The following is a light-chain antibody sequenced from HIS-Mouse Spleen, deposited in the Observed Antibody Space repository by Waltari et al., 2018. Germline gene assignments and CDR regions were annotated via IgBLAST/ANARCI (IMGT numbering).Light chain of an antibody. Sequence: QSALTQPASVSGSPGQPITISCTGTSSDVGSSNLVSWYQQHPGKAPKLMIYEGSKRPSGVSNRFSGSKSGNTASLTISGLQAEDEADYYCCSYAGSSWVFGGGTKLTVL. V-gene: IGLV2-23*01. CDR2: EGS. CDR3: CSYAGSSWV. CDR1: SSDVGSSNL. J-gene: IGLJ3*02.